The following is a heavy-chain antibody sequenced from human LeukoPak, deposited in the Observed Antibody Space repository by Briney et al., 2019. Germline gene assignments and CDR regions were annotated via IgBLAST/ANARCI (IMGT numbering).Heavy chain of an antibody. CDR3: ARSRLFDYYYYMDV. D-gene: IGHD3-16*01. CDR1: GYTFTSHG. J-gene: IGHJ6*03. Sequence: GASVKVSCKASGYTFTSHGISWVRQAPGQGLEWMGWISTYNGNTNYAQKLQGRVSMTTDTSTSTAYMDLRSLRSDDTAVYYCARSRLFDYYYYMDVWGKGTTVTVSS. CDR2: ISTYNGNT. V-gene: IGHV1-18*01.